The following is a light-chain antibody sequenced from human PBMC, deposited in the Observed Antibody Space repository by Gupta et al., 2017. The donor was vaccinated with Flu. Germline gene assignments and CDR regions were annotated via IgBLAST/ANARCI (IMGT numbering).Light chain of an antibody. CDR1: QSVSKY. V-gene: IGKV3-11*01. CDR2: DAS. CDR3: QQRSNWPRT. J-gene: IGKJ1*01. Sequence: PATLSWSPGERTTLSCRASQSVSKYLAWYQQKPGQAPRLLIYDASNRATGIAARFSGSGSGTEFTLTISSLEPEDFAVYYCQQRSNWPRTFGQGTKVEI.